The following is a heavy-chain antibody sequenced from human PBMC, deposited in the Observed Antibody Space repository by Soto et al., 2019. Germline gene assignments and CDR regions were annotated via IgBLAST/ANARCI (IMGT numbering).Heavy chain of an antibody. Sequence: SVKVSCKASGGTFSSYAITWVRQAPGQGLEWMGGIIPIFGTANRAQKFQGRVTITADESTSTAYMELSSLRSEDTAVYYGASFGSSWYDYFDYWGQGTLVTVSS. V-gene: IGHV1-69*13. D-gene: IGHD6-13*01. CDR1: GGTFSSYA. CDR2: IIPIFGTA. J-gene: IGHJ4*02. CDR3: ASFGSSWYDYFDY.